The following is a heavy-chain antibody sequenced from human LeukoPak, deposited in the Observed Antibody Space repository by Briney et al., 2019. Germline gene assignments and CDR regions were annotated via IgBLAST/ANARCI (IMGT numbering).Heavy chain of an antibody. J-gene: IGHJ6*03. V-gene: IGHV3-23*01. D-gene: IGHD3-10*01. CDR2: ISGSGGST. CDR1: GFTFSNYG. CDR3: AKDLRGSLYSYYMDV. Sequence: GALRLSCAASGFTFSNYGLSWVRQAPGKWLEWVSTISGSGGSTYYADSVKGRFTISRDNSKNTLFLQMNSLRAEDTAVYYCAKDLRGSLYSYYMDVWGKGTTVTISS.